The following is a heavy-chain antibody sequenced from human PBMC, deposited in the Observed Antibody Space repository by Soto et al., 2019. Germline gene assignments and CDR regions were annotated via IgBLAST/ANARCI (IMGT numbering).Heavy chain of an antibody. CDR1: GFTFSSYS. CDR2: ISSSSSTL. J-gene: IGHJ5*02. Sequence: EVQLVESWGGLVQPGGSLRLSCAASGFTFSSYSMNWVRQAPGKGLEWVSYISSSSSTLYYADSVKGRFTISRDNAKNSLYLQMNSLRAEDTAVYYCAREGGDLNGFDPWGQGTLVTVSS. CDR3: AREGGDLNGFDP. D-gene: IGHD4-17*01. V-gene: IGHV3-48*01.